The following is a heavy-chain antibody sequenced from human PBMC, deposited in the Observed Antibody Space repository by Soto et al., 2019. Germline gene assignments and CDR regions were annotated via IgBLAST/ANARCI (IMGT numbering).Heavy chain of an antibody. CDR2: INTANDNT. D-gene: IGHD6-13*01. CDR1: GYTFTSYA. Sequence: QVQLVQSGAEVKKPGASVKVSCKASGYTFTSYAMHWVRQAPGQRLEWMGSINTANDNTRYSQNFQGRVTITRDPFASTAYMELSSLKSEDTALYYCARGSSWSYFDYWGQGTLVTISS. V-gene: IGHV1-3*04. J-gene: IGHJ4*02. CDR3: ARGSSWSYFDY.